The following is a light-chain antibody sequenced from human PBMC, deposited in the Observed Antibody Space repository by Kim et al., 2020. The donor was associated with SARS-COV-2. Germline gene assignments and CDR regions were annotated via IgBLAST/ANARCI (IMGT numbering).Light chain of an antibody. J-gene: IGKJ5*01. CDR3: HQYGSPPLS. V-gene: IGKV3-20*01. CDR1: QTINNRY. Sequence: PGERATLSGTARQTINNRYLAWYQQKQGQTPRLLIYGASSRATGIPDRFSGSGSGKVFTLTISRLEAEDFAMYYCHQYGSPPLSFGQGTRLEIK. CDR2: GAS.